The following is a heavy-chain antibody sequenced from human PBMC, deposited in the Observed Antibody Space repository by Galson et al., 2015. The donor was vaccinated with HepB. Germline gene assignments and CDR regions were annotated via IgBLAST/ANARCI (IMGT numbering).Heavy chain of an antibody. V-gene: IGHV7-4-1*02. CDR3: ARDHVVAVTPHRVKAPYYYYGMDV. J-gene: IGHJ6*02. D-gene: IGHD2-21*01. Sequence: SVKVSCKASGYTFTSYAMNWVRQAPGQGLEWMGWINTNTGNPTYAQGFTGRFVFSLDTSVSTAYLQISSLKAEDTAVYYCARDHVVAVTPHRVKAPYYYYGMDVWGQGTTVTVSS. CDR2: INTNTGNP. CDR1: GYTFTSYA.